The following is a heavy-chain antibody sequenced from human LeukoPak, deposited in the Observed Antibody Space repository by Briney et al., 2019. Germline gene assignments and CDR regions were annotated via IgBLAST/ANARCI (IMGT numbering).Heavy chain of an antibody. CDR2: IIPIFGTA. V-gene: IGHV1-69*06. CDR1: VGTFSSYA. Sequence: SVKVSCKPSVGTFSSYAISWVRQTPGQRLEWMGGIIPIFGTANYAQTFQGRVTITADKSTSTAYMELGSLRSEDTAVYYCAVAQWLGPSYYYGMDVWGKGTTVTVSS. D-gene: IGHD5-12*01. CDR3: AVAQWLGPSYYYGMDV. J-gene: IGHJ6*04.